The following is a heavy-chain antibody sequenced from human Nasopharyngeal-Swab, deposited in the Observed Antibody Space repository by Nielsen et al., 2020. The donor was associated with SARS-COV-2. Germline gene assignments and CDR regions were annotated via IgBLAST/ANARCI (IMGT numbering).Heavy chain of an antibody. V-gene: IGHV3-30*18. J-gene: IGHJ3*01. D-gene: IGHD3-3*01. CDR3: AKRVVFPNWSAFDV. CDR2: MSIDGTNN. Sequence: GGSLRLSCEASGFSLRTYDMHWVRQIPGRGPEWVAIMSIDGTNNQYADSVKGRFVISRDISKRTLYLQMNSLRPEDTAIYFCAKRVVFPNWSAFDVWGQGTLVTVSS. CDR1: GFSLRTYD.